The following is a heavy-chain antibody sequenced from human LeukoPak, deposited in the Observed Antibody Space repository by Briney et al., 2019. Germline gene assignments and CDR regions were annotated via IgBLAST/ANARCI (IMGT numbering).Heavy chain of an antibody. CDR3: ARGSDGDPDGDF. Sequence: GGSLRLSCAASGFSFDDHGMSWVRHAPGKGLEWVSGINWNGATTGYADSVKGRFTISRDNAKNSLYLQMNSLRAEDTAVYYCARGSDGDPDGDFWGQGTLVTVSS. CDR2: INWNGATT. J-gene: IGHJ4*02. V-gene: IGHV3-20*04. D-gene: IGHD4-17*01. CDR1: GFSFDDHG.